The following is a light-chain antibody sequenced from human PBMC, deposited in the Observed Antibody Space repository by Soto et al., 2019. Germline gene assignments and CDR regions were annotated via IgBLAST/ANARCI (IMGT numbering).Light chain of an antibody. V-gene: IGKV3-20*01. J-gene: IGKJ1*01. Sequence: EIVMTQSPATLSVSPGEGATLSCRASQTLGRNYLAWYQQKPGQAPRLLIYGASSRATGIPDRFSGSGSGTDFTLTISRLEPEDFAVYYCQQYATWTFGQGTKVDIK. CDR2: GAS. CDR1: QTLGRNY. CDR3: QQYATWT.